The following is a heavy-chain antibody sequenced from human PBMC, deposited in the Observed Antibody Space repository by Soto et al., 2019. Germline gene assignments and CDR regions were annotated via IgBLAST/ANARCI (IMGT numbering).Heavy chain of an antibody. V-gene: IGHV3-23*01. CDR3: AKAHWRRKDIVVVPAANDY. D-gene: IGHD2-2*01. CDR2: ISGSGVST. CDR1: GFTFSSYA. Sequence: GGSLRLSCAASGFTFSSYAMSWVRQAPGKGLEWVSAISGSGVSTYYADSVKGRFTISRDNSKNTLYLQMNSLRAEDTAVYYCAKAHWRRKDIVVVPAANDYWGQGTLVTVSS. J-gene: IGHJ4*02.